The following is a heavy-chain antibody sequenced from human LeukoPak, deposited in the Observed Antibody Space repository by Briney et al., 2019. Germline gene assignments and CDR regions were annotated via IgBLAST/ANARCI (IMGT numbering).Heavy chain of an antibody. J-gene: IGHJ4*02. V-gene: IGHV3-43*02. D-gene: IGHD3-22*01. CDR1: GFTFADYA. CDR2: ISGDGGST. Sequence: TGGSLRLSCAASGFTFADYAMHWVRQAPGKGLEWVSLISGDGGSTYYADSVKGRFTISRDNSKNSLYLQMNSLRTEDTALYYCARSYDSSGYYLDYWGQGTLVTVSS. CDR3: ARSYDSSGYYLDY.